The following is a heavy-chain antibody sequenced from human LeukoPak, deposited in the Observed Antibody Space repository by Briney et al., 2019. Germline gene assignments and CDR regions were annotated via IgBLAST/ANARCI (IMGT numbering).Heavy chain of an antibody. V-gene: IGHV3-21*01. J-gene: IGHJ4*02. CDR2: ISSSSSDI. CDR3: ASSVQVEDSGLDY. D-gene: IGHD1-1*01. Sequence: TGGSLRLSCAVSGFSFSSDNMNWVRQAPGKGLEWVSSISSSSSDIYYADSVRGRFTISRDNAKNSLFLQMNSLRAEDTAVYYCASSVQVEDSGLDYWGQVTLVTVSS. CDR1: GFSFSSDN.